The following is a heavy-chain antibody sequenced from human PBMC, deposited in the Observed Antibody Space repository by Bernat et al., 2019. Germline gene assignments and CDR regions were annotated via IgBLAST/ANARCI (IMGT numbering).Heavy chain of an antibody. Sequence: QVQLQESGPGLVKPSGTLSLTCAVSGGSISSSNWWSWVRQPPGKGVEWIGEIYHSGSTNYNPVLKSRVTIAVDKSKNQFSLKLSSVTAADTAVYYCARDDYYDSSGYKPLDYWGQGTLVTVSS. CDR3: ARDDYYDSSGYKPLDY. V-gene: IGHV4-4*02. CDR1: GGSISSSNW. D-gene: IGHD3-22*01. J-gene: IGHJ4*02. CDR2: IYHSGST.